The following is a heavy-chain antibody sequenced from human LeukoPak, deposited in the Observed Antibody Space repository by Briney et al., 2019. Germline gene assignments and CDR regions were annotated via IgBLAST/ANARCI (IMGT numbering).Heavy chain of an antibody. D-gene: IGHD4-17*01. Sequence: GGSLRLSCAASGFTFSSYWMHWVRQAPGKGLVWVSRINSDGSSTSYADSVKGRFTISRDNAKNTLYLQMNSLRAEDTAVYYCASLATVTTPPPWGQGTLVTVSS. CDR1: GFTFSSYW. CDR2: INSDGSST. J-gene: IGHJ5*02. CDR3: ASLATVTTPPP. V-gene: IGHV3-74*01.